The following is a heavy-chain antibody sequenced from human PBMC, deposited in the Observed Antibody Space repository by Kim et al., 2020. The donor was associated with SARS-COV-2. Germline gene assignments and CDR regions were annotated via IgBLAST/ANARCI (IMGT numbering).Heavy chain of an antibody. CDR2: INPSGGGT. J-gene: IGHJ3*02. CDR1: GYTFTSYY. V-gene: IGHV1-46*01. CDR3: ANWGGAPLEYNWNYRIPNDAFDI. Sequence: ASVKVSCKASGYTFTSYYFHWVRQAPGQGLEWMGIINPSGGGTSYAQKFQGRVTMTRDTSTSTVYMELSSLRSEDTAVYYCANWGGAPLEYNWNYRIPNDAFDIWGQGTMVTVSS. D-gene: IGHD1-7*01.